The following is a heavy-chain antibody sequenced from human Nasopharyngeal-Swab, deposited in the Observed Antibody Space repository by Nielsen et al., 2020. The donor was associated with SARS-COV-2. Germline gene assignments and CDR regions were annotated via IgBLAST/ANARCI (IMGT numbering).Heavy chain of an antibody. D-gene: IGHD1-26*01. CDR2: INPSGGST. CDR3: ARDYPRGSFALYYGMDV. CDR1: GYTFTSYG. J-gene: IGHJ6*02. Sequence: ASVKVSCKASGYTFTSYGISWVRQAPGQGLEWMGIINPSGGSTSYAQKFQGRVTMTRDPSTSTVYMELSSLRSEDTAVYYCARDYPRGSFALYYGMDVWGQGTTVTVSS. V-gene: IGHV1-46*01.